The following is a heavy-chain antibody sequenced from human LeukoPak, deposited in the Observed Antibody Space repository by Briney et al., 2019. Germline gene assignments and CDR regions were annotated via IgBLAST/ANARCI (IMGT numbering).Heavy chain of an antibody. Sequence: ASVKVSCKASGYTFSSYYMHWVRQAPGQGLEWMGIINPSGGSTSYAQKFQGRVTMTRDTSTSTVYMELSSLRSENTAAYYCARDLGYEANDYWGQGTLVTVSS. CDR2: INPSGGST. CDR3: ARDLGYEANDY. J-gene: IGHJ4*02. V-gene: IGHV1-46*01. CDR1: GYTFSSYY. D-gene: IGHD5-18*01.